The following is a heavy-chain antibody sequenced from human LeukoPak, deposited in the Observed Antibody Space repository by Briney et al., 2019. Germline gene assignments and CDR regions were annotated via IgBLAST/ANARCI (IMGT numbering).Heavy chain of an antibody. CDR1: GYTFTSYA. J-gene: IGHJ6*02. D-gene: IGHD4-17*01. Sequence: ASVKVSCKASGYTFTSYAMHWVRQAPGQRLEWMGWSNAGNGNTKYSQKFQGRVTITRDTSASTAYMELSSLRSEDTAVYYCARDKVDYGEYGYYYCCGMDVWGQGTTVTVSS. V-gene: IGHV1-3*01. CDR3: ARDKVDYGEYGYYYCCGMDV. CDR2: SNAGNGNT.